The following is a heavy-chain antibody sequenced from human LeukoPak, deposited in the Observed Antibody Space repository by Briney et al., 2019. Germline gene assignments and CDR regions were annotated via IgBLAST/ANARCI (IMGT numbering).Heavy chain of an antibody. CDR3: ARKTTRGYCSGVSCYSWFDP. CDR1: IVSIKNYY. CDR2: IYYTGST. V-gene: IGHV4-59*01. J-gene: IGHJ5*02. Sequence: PSETLSLTCSFSIVSIKNYYWNWIRQSPGKGLQWIGYIYYTGSTDYSFSLKSRVTISIDTSKNLFSLKVKSVTAADTAVYHCARKTTRGYCSGVSCYSWFDPWGQGTLVTVSS. D-gene: IGHD2-15*01.